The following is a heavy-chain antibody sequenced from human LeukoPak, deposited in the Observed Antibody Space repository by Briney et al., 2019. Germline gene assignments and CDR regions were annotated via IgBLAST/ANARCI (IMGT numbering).Heavy chain of an antibody. J-gene: IGHJ4*02. CDR2: ISSSSSYI. D-gene: IGHD3-22*01. CDR1: GFTFSSYS. V-gene: IGHV3-21*01. CDR3: ASAAPYEPLDY. Sequence: GGSLRLSCAASGFTFSSYSMNWVRQAPGKGLEGVSSISSSSSYIYYADSVKGRFTISRDNAKNTLYLQMNSLRAEDTAVYYCASAAPYEPLDYWGQGTLVTVSS.